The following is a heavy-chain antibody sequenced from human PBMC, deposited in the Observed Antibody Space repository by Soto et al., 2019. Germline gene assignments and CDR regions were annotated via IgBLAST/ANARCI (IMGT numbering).Heavy chain of an antibody. J-gene: IGHJ4*02. CDR3: ARVWGYYFDY. V-gene: IGHV4-4*02. Sequence: SETLSLTCAVSGGSISSGGYSWSWVRQPPGKGLEWIGEIYHSGSTNYNPSLKSRVTISVDKSKNQFSLKLSSVTAADTAVYYCARVWGYYFDYWGQGTLVTVSS. CDR1: GGSISSGGYS. D-gene: IGHD3-10*01. CDR2: IYHSGST.